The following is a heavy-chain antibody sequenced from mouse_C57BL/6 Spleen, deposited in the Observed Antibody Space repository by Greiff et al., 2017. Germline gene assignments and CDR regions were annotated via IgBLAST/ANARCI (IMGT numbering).Heavy chain of an antibody. J-gene: IGHJ4*01. CDR3: ARCDDYDVGDY. V-gene: IGHV1-72*01. CDR2: LDPNSGGP. Sequence: QVQLLQPGAELVKPGASVKLSCKASGYTFTSYWMHWVKQRPGRGLEWIGRLDPNSGGPKYNEKFESKATLAVDKPSSTAYMQLSSLTSEDSAVYYCARCDDYDVGDYWGQGTSVTVSS. D-gene: IGHD2-4*01. CDR1: GYTFTSYW.